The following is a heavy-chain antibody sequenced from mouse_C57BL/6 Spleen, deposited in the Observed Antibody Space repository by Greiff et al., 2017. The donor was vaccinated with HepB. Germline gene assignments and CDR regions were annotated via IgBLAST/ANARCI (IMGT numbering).Heavy chain of an antibody. CDR1: GFTFSSSG. Sequence: EVKLVESGGDLVKPGGSLKLSCAASGFTFSSSGMSCVRQTPDKRLEWVATISSGGSYTYYPDSVKGRFTISRDNAKNTLYLQMSSLKSEDTAMYYCARRSTGNYFDYWGQGTTLTVSS. V-gene: IGHV5-6*02. CDR3: ARRSTGNYFDY. D-gene: IGHD4-1*02. J-gene: IGHJ2*01. CDR2: ISSGGSYT.